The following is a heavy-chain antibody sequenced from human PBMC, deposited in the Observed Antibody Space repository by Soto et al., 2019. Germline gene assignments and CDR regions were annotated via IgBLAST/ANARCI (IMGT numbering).Heavy chain of an antibody. CDR2: INHSGST. Sequence: SETLSLTCAVYGGSFSGYYWSWIRQPPGKGLEWIGEINHSGSTNYNPSLKSRVTISVDTSKNQFSLKLSSVTAADTAVYYCARGPLRYCSGGSCYSRVYYYYYGMDVWGQGTTVTVSS. D-gene: IGHD2-15*01. CDR3: ARGPLRYCSGGSCYSRVYYYYYGMDV. V-gene: IGHV4-34*01. J-gene: IGHJ6*02. CDR1: GGSFSGYY.